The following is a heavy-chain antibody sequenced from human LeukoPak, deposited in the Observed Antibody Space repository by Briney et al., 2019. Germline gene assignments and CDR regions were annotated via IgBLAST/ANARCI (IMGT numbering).Heavy chain of an antibody. CDR1: GGSFSGYY. Sequence: SETLSLTCAVYGGSFSGYYGSWIRQPPGKGLEWIGEINHSGSTNYNPSLKSRVTISVDTSKNQFSLKLSSVTAADTAVYYCARHFFDWFRMKWFDPWGQGTLVTVSS. CDR2: INHSGST. J-gene: IGHJ5*02. D-gene: IGHD3-9*01. V-gene: IGHV4-34*01. CDR3: ARHFFDWFRMKWFDP.